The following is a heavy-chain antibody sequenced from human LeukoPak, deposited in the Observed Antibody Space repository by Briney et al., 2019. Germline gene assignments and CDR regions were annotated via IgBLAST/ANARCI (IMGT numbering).Heavy chain of an antibody. J-gene: IGHJ5*02. D-gene: IGHD2-2*01. CDR3: ARGIFSRIVVVPAASGGFDP. CDR1: GGSFSGYY. Sequence: SETLSLTCAVYGGSFSGYYWSWIRQPPGKGLEWIGEINHSGSTNYNPSLKSRVTISVDTSKNQFSLKLSSVTAADTAVYYCARGIFSRIVVVPAASGGFDPWGQGTLVTVSS. V-gene: IGHV4-34*01. CDR2: INHSGST.